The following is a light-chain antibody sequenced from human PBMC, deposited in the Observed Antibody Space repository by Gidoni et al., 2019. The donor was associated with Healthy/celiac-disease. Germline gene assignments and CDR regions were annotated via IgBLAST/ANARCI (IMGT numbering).Light chain of an antibody. Sequence: DIQMTQSPSSLSASVGDRVTITCRASQSISSYLNWYQQKPGKAPKLLIYAASSLQSGVPSRFSGSGSGTDFTLTISSLQPEDFATYCCHQSYSTPYSFXQXTKLEIK. V-gene: IGKV1-39*01. CDR2: AAS. CDR3: HQSYSTPYS. J-gene: IGKJ2*03. CDR1: QSISSY.